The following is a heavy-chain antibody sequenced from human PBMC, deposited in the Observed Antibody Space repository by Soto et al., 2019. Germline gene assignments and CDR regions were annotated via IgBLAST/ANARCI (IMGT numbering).Heavy chain of an antibody. Sequence: SVKVSCKASGFTFTSSAMQWVRQARGQRLEWIGWIVVGSGNTNYAQKFRERVTITRDMSTSTAYMELSSLRSEDTAVYYCAADRQLVLGGFDPWGQGTLVTVSS. CDR2: IVVGSGNT. J-gene: IGHJ5*02. CDR1: GFTFTSSA. D-gene: IGHD6-13*01. V-gene: IGHV1-58*02. CDR3: AADRQLVLGGFDP.